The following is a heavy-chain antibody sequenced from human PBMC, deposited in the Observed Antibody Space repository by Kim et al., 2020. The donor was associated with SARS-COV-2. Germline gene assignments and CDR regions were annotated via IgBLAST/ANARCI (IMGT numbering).Heavy chain of an antibody. D-gene: IGHD2-15*01. V-gene: IGHV4-59*13. CDR1: GGSISSYY. CDR2: IYYSGST. J-gene: IGHJ6*02. CDR3: ARVMGYCSGGSCYSRPRNYYYYYGMDV. Sequence: SETLSLTCTVSGGSISSYYWSWIRQPPGKGLEWIGYIYYSGSTNYNPSLKSRVTISVDTSKNQFSLKLSSVTAADTAVYYCARVMGYCSGGSCYSRPRNYYYYYGMDVWGQGTTVTVSS.